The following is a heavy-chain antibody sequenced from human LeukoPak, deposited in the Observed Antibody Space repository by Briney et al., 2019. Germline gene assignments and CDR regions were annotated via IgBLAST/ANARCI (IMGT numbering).Heavy chain of an antibody. CDR2: LSGSGITT. CDR1: GFTFSNSA. Sequence: GGSLRLSCAASGFTFSNSAKSWVRQAPGKGLEWVSTLSGSGITTYYADSVKGRFTISRDNSKNTLYLQMNSLRAEDTAVYYRAKGIYSSGWSYFDYWGHGTLVTVSS. D-gene: IGHD6-19*01. V-gene: IGHV3-23*01. J-gene: IGHJ4*01. CDR3: AKGIYSSGWSYFDY.